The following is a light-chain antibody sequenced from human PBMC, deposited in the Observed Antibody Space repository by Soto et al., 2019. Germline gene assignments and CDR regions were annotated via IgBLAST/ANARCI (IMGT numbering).Light chain of an antibody. CDR2: GAS. CDR1: QSVSSSY. CDR3: QHYGSSPT. J-gene: IGKJ2*01. V-gene: IGKV3-20*01. Sequence: EIVLTQSPGTLSLSPGERVTLSCRASQSVSSSYLGWYQQKPGQAPRLLIYGASNRVTGITDRFSGSGSGTDFTLTISRLEPEDFAVYYCQHYGSSPTFGQGTKLEIK.